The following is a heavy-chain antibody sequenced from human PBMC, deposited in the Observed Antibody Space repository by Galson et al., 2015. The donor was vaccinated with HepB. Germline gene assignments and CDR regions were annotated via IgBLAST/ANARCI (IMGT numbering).Heavy chain of an antibody. V-gene: IGHV7-4-1*02. D-gene: IGHD2-21*02. CDR3: ARVAVTVPTHQYYYMDV. CDR2: INTNTGNP. CDR1: GYTFTSYA. Sequence: SVKVSCKASGYTFTSYAMNWVRQAPGQGLEWMGWINTNTGNPTYAQGFTGRFVFSLDTSVSTAYLQISSLKAEDTAVYYCARVAVTVPTHQYYYMDVWGKGATVTVSS. J-gene: IGHJ6*03.